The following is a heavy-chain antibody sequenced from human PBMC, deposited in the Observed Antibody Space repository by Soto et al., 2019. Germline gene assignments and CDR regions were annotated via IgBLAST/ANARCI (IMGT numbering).Heavy chain of an antibody. D-gene: IGHD6-6*01. CDR3: AIGGYSSSIFDY. CDR1: GYTFTGYY. J-gene: IGHJ4*02. CDR2: INPNSGGT. Sequence: ASVKVSCKASGYTFTGYYMHWVRQAPGQGLEWMGWINPNSGGTSYAQKFQGRVTMTRDTSISTAYMELSRLRSDDTAVYYGAIGGYSSSIFDYWGQGTLVTVSS. V-gene: IGHV1-2*02.